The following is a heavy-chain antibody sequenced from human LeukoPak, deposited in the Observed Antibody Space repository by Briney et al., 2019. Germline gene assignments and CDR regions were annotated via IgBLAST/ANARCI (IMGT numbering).Heavy chain of an antibody. CDR3: AKDYDTKWSLEY. Sequence: GGSLRLSCAASGFSFRKSAMHWVRQAPGKGLEWVTFISWDGNDKRYADSVKGRFTISRDDSKNTLHLQMDSLRPEDTAVYYCAKDYDTKWSLEYWGQGKLVTVSS. D-gene: IGHD3-9*01. CDR2: ISWDGNDK. V-gene: IGHV3-30*02. J-gene: IGHJ4*02. CDR1: GFSFRKSA.